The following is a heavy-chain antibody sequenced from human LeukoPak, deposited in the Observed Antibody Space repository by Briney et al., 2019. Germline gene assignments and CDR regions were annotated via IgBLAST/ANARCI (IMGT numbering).Heavy chain of an antibody. CDR2: IYYSGST. V-gene: IGHV4-59*12. CDR3: ARLGGSYGMDV. D-gene: IGHD3-16*01. J-gene: IGHJ6*02. CDR1: GGSISTYY. Sequence: SETLSLTCTVSGGSISTYYWNWIRQPPGEGLEWIGYIYYSGSTSYNPSLKSRVTISVDTSKNQFSLQLSSVTAADTAVYYCARLGGSYGMDVWGQGTTVTVSS.